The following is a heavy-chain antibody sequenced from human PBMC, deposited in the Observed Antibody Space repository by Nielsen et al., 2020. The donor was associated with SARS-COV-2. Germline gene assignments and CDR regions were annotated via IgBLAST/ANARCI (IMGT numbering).Heavy chain of an antibody. Sequence: SVKVSCKASGGTFSSYAISWVRQAPGQGLEWMGRIIPILGIANYAQKFQGRVTITADKSTSTAYMELSSLRSEDTAVYYCARGFRRNTHGWFDPWGQGTLVTVSS. CDR1: GGTFSSYA. V-gene: IGHV1-69*04. CDR2: IIPILGIA. D-gene: IGHD1/OR15-1a*01. J-gene: IGHJ5*02. CDR3: ARGFRRNTHGWFDP.